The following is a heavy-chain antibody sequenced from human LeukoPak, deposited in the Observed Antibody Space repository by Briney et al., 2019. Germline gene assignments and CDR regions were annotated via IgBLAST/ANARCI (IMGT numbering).Heavy chain of an antibody. CDR1: GYTFTSYY. D-gene: IGHD4-23*01. CDR3: ARARGGGNSNNWFDP. CDR2: INPSGGST. V-gene: IGHV1-46*01. J-gene: IGHJ5*02. Sequence: GASVKVSCKASGYTFTSYYMHWVRQAPGQGLEWMGIINPSGGSTSYAQKFQGRVTMTRDTSTSTVYMELSSLRSEDTAVYYCARARGGGNSNNWFDPWGREPWSPSPQ.